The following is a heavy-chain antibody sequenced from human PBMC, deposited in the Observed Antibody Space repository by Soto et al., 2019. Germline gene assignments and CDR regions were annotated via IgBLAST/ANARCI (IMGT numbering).Heavy chain of an antibody. V-gene: IGHV1-46*01. J-gene: IGHJ5*02. CDR2: INPSGGST. D-gene: IGHD6-13*01. CDR1: GYTLTELS. CDR3: ARGYSIAAAGKAYNWFDP. Sequence: ASVKVSCKVSGYTLTELSMHWVRQAPGKGLEWMGIINPSGGSTSYAQKFQGRVTMTRDTSTSTVYMELSSLRSEDTAVYYCARGYSIAAAGKAYNWFDPWGQGTLVTVSS.